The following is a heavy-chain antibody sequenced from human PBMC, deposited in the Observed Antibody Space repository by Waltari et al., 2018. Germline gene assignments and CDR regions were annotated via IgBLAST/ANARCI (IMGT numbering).Heavy chain of an antibody. D-gene: IGHD2-21*02. V-gene: IGHV3-23*01. Sequence: EVQLLESGGSLVQPGESLRLSCAASGFTFRSYAMRWVRQAAGKGLEWVSAITSTGGTTYYLDSVKGRFTISRDNPKTTLYLQMDTLRAADTAVYYCAKHIIGDFAFDSWGQGILVTVSS. J-gene: IGHJ5*01. CDR2: ITSTGGTT. CDR3: AKHIIGDFAFDS. CDR1: GFTFRSYA.